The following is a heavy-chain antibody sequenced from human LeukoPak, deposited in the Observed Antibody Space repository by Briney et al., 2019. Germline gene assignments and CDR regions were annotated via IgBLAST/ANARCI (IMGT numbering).Heavy chain of an antibody. Sequence: PGGSLRLSCAVSGFTFSSYWMSWVRQATGKGLEWVANIKQDGSEKYYVDSVKGRFTISRDNAKNSLYLQMNSLRAEDTAVYYCASNLDPYDSSGYYGYWGQGTLVTVSS. V-gene: IGHV3-7*01. CDR1: GFTFSSYW. CDR3: ASNLDPYDSSGYYGY. J-gene: IGHJ4*02. CDR2: IKQDGSEK. D-gene: IGHD3-22*01.